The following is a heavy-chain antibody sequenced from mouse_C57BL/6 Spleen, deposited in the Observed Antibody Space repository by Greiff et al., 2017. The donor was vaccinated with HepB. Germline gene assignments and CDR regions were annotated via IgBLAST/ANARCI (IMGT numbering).Heavy chain of an antibody. CDR3: ARDYYGSEDAMDY. Sequence: VQLQQSGPGLVKPSQSLSLTCSVTGYSITSGYYWNWIRQFPGNKLEWMGYISYDGSNNYNPSLKNRISITRDTSKNQFFLKLNSVTTEDTATYYCARDYYGSEDAMDYWGQGTSVTVSS. D-gene: IGHD1-1*01. CDR2: ISYDGSN. V-gene: IGHV3-6*01. CDR1: GYSITSGYY. J-gene: IGHJ4*01.